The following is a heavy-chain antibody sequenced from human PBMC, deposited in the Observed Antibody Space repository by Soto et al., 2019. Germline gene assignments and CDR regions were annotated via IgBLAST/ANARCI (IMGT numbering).Heavy chain of an antibody. J-gene: IGHJ5*02. CDR1: GYTFTGYY. CDR3: ARDPAATYSSSWYALGWFDP. D-gene: IGHD6-13*01. Sequence: ASVKVSCKASGYTFTGYYMHWVRQAPGQGLEWMGWINPNSGGTNYAQKFQGWVTMTRDTSISTAYMELSRLRSDDTAVYYCARDPAATYSSSWYALGWFDPWGQGTLVTVSS. V-gene: IGHV1-2*04. CDR2: INPNSGGT.